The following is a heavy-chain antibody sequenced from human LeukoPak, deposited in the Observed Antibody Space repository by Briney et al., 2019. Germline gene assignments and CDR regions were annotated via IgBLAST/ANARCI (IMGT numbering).Heavy chain of an antibody. D-gene: IGHD3-10*01. CDR1: GGSISSYY. CDR3: ARAELLWSPGIYY. Sequence: SETLSLTCTVSGGSISSYYWSWIRQPPGKGLEWIGYIYYSGRPNYNTSLKSRVTISVDTSKNHSSLKLSSVTAAAPAVYYCARAELLWSPGIYYWGQGTLVTVSS. J-gene: IGHJ4*02. V-gene: IGHV4-59*01. CDR2: IYYSGRP.